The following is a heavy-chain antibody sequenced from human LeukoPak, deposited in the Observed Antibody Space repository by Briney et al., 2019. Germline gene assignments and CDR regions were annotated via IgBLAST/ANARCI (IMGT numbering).Heavy chain of an antibody. D-gene: IGHD4-17*01. V-gene: IGHV4-34*01. CDR3: ARGGLVSDGDYDSGGWFDP. Sequence: SETLSLTCAAYGGSFSGYYWSWIRQPPGKGLEWIGEINHSGSTNYNPSLKSRVTIPVDTSKNQFSLRLSSVSAADTAVYYCARGGLVSDGDYDSGGWFDPWGQGPLVTVSS. CDR1: GGSFSGYY. CDR2: INHSGST. J-gene: IGHJ5*02.